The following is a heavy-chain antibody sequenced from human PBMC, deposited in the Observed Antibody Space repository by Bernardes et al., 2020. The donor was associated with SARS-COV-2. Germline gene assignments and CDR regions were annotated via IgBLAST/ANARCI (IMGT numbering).Heavy chain of an antibody. D-gene: IGHD2-21*01. CDR3: AKDCSTDPCDS. CDR2: ISGSGEGT. J-gene: IGHJ5*02. CDR1: GFTFSNFG. V-gene: IGHV3-23*01. Sequence: GWSLSLSCAASGFTFSNFGMSWVRQAPGKGLEWMSTISGSGEGTHYADSVKGRFTVSRDNSKNTLYLQMNSLRVEDTAVYYCAKDCSTDPCDSWGQGTLVTVSS.